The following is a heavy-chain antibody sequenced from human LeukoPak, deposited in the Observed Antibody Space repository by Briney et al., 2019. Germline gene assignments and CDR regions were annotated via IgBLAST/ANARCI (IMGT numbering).Heavy chain of an antibody. D-gene: IGHD3-10*02. CDR3: ARELPPVRGKRVAFDI. CDR1: GGTFSSYA. V-gene: IGHV1-69*05. J-gene: IGHJ3*02. CDR2: IIPIFGTA. Sequence: ASVKVSCKASGGTFSSYAISWVRQAPGQGLEWMGRIIPIFGTANYAQKFQGRVTITTDESTSTAYKELSSLRSEDTAVYYCARELPPVRGKRVAFDIWGQGTMVTVSS.